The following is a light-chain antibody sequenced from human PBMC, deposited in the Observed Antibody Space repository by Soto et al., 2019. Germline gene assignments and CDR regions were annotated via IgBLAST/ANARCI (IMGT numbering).Light chain of an antibody. CDR1: QSVSSY. J-gene: IGKJ2*01. CDR2: DAS. Sequence: EIVLTQSPATLSLSPGERATLFCRASQSVSSYLAWYQQQPGQAPRLLIYDASNRATGIPARFTGSGSGTDFTLTISSLEPEYFAVYYCQQRSNWPPYTFGQGTKLEMK. V-gene: IGKV3-11*01. CDR3: QQRSNWPPYT.